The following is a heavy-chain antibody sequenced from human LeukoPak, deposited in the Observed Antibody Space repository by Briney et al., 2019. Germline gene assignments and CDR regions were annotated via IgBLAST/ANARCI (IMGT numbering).Heavy chain of an antibody. Sequence: SETLSLTCTVSGGSISSSSYYWGWIRQPPGKGLEWIGSIYYSGSTYYNPSLKSRVTISVDTSKNQFSLKLRSVTAADTAVYYCARQGWLQFLVRFDPWGQGTLVTVSS. V-gene: IGHV4-39*01. CDR1: GGSISSSSYY. J-gene: IGHJ5*02. CDR2: IYYSGST. CDR3: ARQGWLQFLVRFDP. D-gene: IGHD5-24*01.